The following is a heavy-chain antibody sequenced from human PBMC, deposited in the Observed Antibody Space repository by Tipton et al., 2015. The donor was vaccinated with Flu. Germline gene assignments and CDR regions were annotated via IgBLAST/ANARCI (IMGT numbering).Heavy chain of an antibody. CDR2: IYSSGNT. Sequence: LRLSCTVSGDSIRSVEFYWSWLRQHPGKGLEWIGHIYSSGNTFYNLSLKSRITISLDTSKNQFSLRLKSVTAADTAVYYCARDRGFSNWFDPWGQGTLVTVSS. CDR1: GDSIRSVEFY. J-gene: IGHJ5*02. V-gene: IGHV4-31*03. CDR3: ARDRGFSNWFDP. D-gene: IGHD3-10*01.